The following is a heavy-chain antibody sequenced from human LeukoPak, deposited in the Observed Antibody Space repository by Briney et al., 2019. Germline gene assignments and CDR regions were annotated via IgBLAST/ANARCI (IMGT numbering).Heavy chain of an antibody. D-gene: IGHD2-15*01. Sequence: SETLSLTCTVSGGSISSSSYYWGWIRQPPGKGLEWIGSIYHSGSTYYNPSLKSRVTISVDTSKNQFSLKLSSVTAADTAVYYCASSIDCSGGSCPVDYWGQGTLVTVSS. CDR2: IYHSGST. V-gene: IGHV4-39*07. J-gene: IGHJ4*02. CDR3: ASSIDCSGGSCPVDY. CDR1: GGSISSSSYY.